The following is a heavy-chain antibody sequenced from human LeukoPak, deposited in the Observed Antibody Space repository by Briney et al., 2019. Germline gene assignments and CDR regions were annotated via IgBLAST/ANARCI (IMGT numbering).Heavy chain of an antibody. J-gene: IGHJ4*02. CDR3: TRVSCSGASCSDY. CDR2: ISATTGYI. CDR1: GFLFSSYS. Sequence: PGGSLRLSCAASGFLFSSYSMNWVRQAPGKGLEWVSSISATTGYIFYADSVKGRFTISRDNTKNSLYLQMSSLRAEDTAVYYCTRVSCSGASCSDYWGQGTLVTVSS. D-gene: IGHD2-15*01. V-gene: IGHV3-21*01.